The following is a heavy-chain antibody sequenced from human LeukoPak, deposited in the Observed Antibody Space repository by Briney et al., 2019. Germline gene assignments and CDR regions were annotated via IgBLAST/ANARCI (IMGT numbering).Heavy chain of an antibody. CDR2: ISGSGGST. Sequence: PGGSLRLSCAASGFTFDDYGMSWVRQAPGKGLEWVSAISGSGGSTYYADSVKGRFTISRDNSKNTLYLQMNSLRAEDTAVYYCAKEGPLSVAGTRDWGQGTLVTVSS. CDR1: GFTFDDYG. J-gene: IGHJ4*02. D-gene: IGHD6-19*01. V-gene: IGHV3-23*01. CDR3: AKEGPLSVAGTRD.